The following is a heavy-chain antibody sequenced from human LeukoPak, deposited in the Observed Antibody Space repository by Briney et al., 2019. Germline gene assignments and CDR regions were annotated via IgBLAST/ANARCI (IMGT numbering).Heavy chain of an antibody. J-gene: IGHJ6*02. V-gene: IGHV3-23*01. D-gene: IGHD2-21*02. CDR1: GFTFSGYA. CDR2: ISSSVGGA. Sequence: PRGSLRLSCAPSGFTFSGYAMSSGRQAPGNGVEWGSAISSSVGGADYADSAKGRFTSSTDNSKNTLNLQMNSLRDEETAVYYCPKDLGVPYCGGDCYSYYGMDVWGQGTTVTVSS. CDR3: PKDLGVPYCGGDCYSYYGMDV.